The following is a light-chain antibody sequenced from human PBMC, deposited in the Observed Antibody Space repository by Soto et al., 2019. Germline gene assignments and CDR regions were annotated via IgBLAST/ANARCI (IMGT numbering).Light chain of an antibody. Sequence: QSALTQPASVAGSRGQSITICCTGTSSAVGNHNYVSWYHQSPGRVHKLLIYMVSNRPSGISNRFSGSKSGNTASLTISGLQAEDEADYFCTSPTPGSLYVFGTGTKVTVL. CDR3: TSPTPGSLYV. V-gene: IGLV2-14*01. J-gene: IGLJ1*01. CDR2: MVS. CDR1: SSAVGNHNY.